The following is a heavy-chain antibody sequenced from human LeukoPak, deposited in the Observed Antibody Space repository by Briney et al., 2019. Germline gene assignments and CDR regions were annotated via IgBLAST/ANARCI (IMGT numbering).Heavy chain of an antibody. CDR2: IRSKAYGETA. CDR3: TRDRGAYNLYDY. CDR1: GFTFGDYA. D-gene: IGHD1-1*01. J-gene: IGHJ4*02. V-gene: IGHV3-49*03. Sequence: GGSLRLSCTASGFTFGDYAMSWIRQAPGKGLEWVGFIRSKAYGETADYAASVKGRFTISRDDSKAIAYLQMNSLKTEDTAVYHCTRDRGAYNLYDYWDQGTLATVSS.